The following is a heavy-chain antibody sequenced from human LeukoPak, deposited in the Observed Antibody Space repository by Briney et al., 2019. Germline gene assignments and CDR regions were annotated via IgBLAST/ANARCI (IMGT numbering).Heavy chain of an antibody. CDR1: GGSISSGAHY. J-gene: IGHJ4*02. D-gene: IGHD4-17*01. Sequence: SQTLSLTCTVSGGSISSGAHYWSWVRQPPGKGLEWIGYISYSGSTYYNPSLKSRVTISIDTSKSQFSLKLSSVTAADTAVYYCARRPTGIDYWGQGTLVTVSS. V-gene: IGHV4-30-4*01. CDR2: ISYSGST. CDR3: ARRPTGIDY.